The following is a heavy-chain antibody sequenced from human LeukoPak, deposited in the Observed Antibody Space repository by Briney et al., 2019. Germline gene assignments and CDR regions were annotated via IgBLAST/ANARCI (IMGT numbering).Heavy chain of an antibody. Sequence: GESLKISCKGSGYSSTTYWISWVRQMPGKGLESMGRIDPSDSYTNYSPSFQGHVTISTDKSISTAYLQWSSLKASDTAMYYCARHVGGYGTFDIWGQGTMVTVSS. CDR3: ARHVGGYGTFDI. D-gene: IGHD5-12*01. CDR1: GYSSTTYW. V-gene: IGHV5-10-1*01. J-gene: IGHJ3*02. CDR2: IDPSDSYT.